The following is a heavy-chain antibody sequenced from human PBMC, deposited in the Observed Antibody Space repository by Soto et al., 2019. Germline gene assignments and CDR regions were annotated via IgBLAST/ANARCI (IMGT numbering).Heavy chain of an antibody. CDR1: GFTFSSYS. CDR3: ERDFGTWFGGMDV. CDR2: IRSSSSTI. J-gene: IGHJ6*02. Sequence: EVQLVESGGGLAQPGGSLRLSCAASGFTFSSYSMNWVRQAPGKGLEWVSHIRSSSSTIYYADSVKGRFNISRDNAKNSVYLQMNSLRAEDTAVYYCERDFGTWFGGMDVWGRGTTVTVSS. D-gene: IGHD3-10*01. V-gene: IGHV3-48*01.